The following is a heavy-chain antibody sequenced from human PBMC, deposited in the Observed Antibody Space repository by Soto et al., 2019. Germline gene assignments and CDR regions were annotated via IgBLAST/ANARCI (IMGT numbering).Heavy chain of an antibody. V-gene: IGHV4-38-2*02. CDR1: GFAISRGYY. CDR3: AREKVGTTFFDN. J-gene: IGHJ4*02. D-gene: IGHD1-1*01. Sequence: SETLSLTCSVSGFAISRGYYWSWVRQPPGKGLEWIGSTYPSVSSYHNPSLATRLRLSIDTSKNQFTLNLTSVTAADTALYFCAREKVGTTFFDNWGQGSQVTVSS. CDR2: TYPSVSS.